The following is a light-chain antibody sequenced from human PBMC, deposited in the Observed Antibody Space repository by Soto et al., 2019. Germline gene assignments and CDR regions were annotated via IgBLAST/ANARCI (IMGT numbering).Light chain of an antibody. Sequence: QSVLTQPASVSGSPGQSITISCTGTSSDVGGYNYVSWYQHHPGKAPKLLIYDVSNRPSGISNRFSGSKSDNTASLTISGLQPEEEADYYCSSYTTSNTRQIVFGTGSKVTVL. J-gene: IGLJ1*01. CDR3: SSYTTSNTRQIV. CDR2: DVS. V-gene: IGLV2-14*03. CDR1: SSDVGGYNY.